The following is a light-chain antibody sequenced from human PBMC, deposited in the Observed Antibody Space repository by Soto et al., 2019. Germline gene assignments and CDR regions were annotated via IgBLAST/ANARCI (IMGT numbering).Light chain of an antibody. V-gene: IGKV1-5*01. CDR1: QSLGSW. CDR3: QQGYSSTWP. Sequence: DIQMTQSPSTLSASVGDRVTITCRASQSLGSWLAWYQQKPGKAPKVLISEASSLESGVPSRLSGSGSGTDFTLTIKSLQPEDVATYYCQQGYSSTWPFGQGTKVDIX. CDR2: EAS. J-gene: IGKJ1*01.